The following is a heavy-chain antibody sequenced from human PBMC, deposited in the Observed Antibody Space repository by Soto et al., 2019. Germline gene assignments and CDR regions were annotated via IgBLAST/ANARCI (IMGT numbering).Heavy chain of an antibody. CDR2: INPNSGGT. CDR3: ARRKGDYYDSSGYHYYFDY. Sequence: GASVKVSCKASGYTFTDYYVHWVRQAPGQGLEWMGWINPNSGGTKSAQKFQGRVTMTRDTSISTAYMELSRLGSDDTAVYYCARRKGDYYDSSGYHYYFDYWGQGTLVTVSS. D-gene: IGHD3-22*01. CDR1: GYTFTDYY. J-gene: IGHJ4*02. V-gene: IGHV1-2*02.